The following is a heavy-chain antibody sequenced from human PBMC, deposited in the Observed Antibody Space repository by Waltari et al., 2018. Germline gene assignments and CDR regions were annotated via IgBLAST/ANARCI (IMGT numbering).Heavy chain of an antibody. CDR3: AHNSGVVISVGSFDY. J-gene: IGHJ4*02. CDR2: IYWNDDK. CDR1: GFSLSTSGVG. Sequence: QITLKESGPTLVKPTQTLTLTCTFSGFSLSTSGVGVGWIRQPPGKALEWLALIYWNDDKRYSPSLKSRLTITKDTSKNQVVLTMTNMDPVDTATYYCAHNSGVVISVGSFDYWGQGTLVTVSS. D-gene: IGHD3-3*01. V-gene: IGHV2-5*01.